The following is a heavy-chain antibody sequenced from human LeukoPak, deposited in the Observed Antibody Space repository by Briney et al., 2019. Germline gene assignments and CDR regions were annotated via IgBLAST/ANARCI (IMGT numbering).Heavy chain of an antibody. CDR2: IYYSGST. J-gene: IGHJ4*02. D-gene: IGHD1-26*01. CDR1: GGSISSGSYY. V-gene: IGHV4-39*01. CDR3: ARTSGNSDY. Sequence: SETLSLTCTVSGGSISSGSYYWSWIRQPAGKGLEWIGSIYYSGSTYYNPSLKSRVTISVDTSKNQFSLKLSSVTAADTAVYYCARTSGNSDYWGQGTLVTVSS.